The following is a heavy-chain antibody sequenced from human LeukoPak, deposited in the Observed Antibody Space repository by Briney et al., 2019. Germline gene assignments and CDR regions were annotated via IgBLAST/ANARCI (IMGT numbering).Heavy chain of an antibody. CDR3: ARDHNYAFDN. CDR1: GFTFSSYW. CDR2: IGISSGNT. D-gene: IGHD1-1*01. Sequence: GGSLRLSCAASGFTFSSYWMHWVRQAPGKGLEWISYIGISSGNTKYADSVKGRFTISGDNAKNSLYLQMNSLRVEDTAVYYCARDHNYAFDNWGQGTLVTVSS. J-gene: IGHJ4*02. V-gene: IGHV3-48*04.